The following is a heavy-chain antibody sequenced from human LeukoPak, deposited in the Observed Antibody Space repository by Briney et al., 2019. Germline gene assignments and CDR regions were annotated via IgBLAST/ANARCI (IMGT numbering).Heavy chain of an antibody. CDR2: ISAYNGNT. Sequence: ASVKVSCKASGYTFTSYGISWVRQAPGQGLEWMGWISAYNGNTNYAQKLQGRVTMTTDTSTSTAYMELRSLRSDDTAVYYCARDLGYSSSWYEFPSSYYYYYMDVWGKGTTVTVSS. V-gene: IGHV1-18*01. J-gene: IGHJ6*03. CDR3: ARDLGYSSSWYEFPSSYYYYYMDV. CDR1: GYTFTSYG. D-gene: IGHD6-13*01.